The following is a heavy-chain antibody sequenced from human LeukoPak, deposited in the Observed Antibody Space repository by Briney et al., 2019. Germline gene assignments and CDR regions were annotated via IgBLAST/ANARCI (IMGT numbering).Heavy chain of an antibody. J-gene: IGHJ6*02. CDR3: TKVRLSNLYYYYGMDV. V-gene: IGHV3-23*01. CDR1: GFTFTNYA. CDR2: ISSSGGTT. D-gene: IGHD2-21*02. Sequence: GGSLRLSCAASGFTFTNYAMNWVRQAPGKGLEWLSAISSSGGTTCYADSVKGRFAISRDNSRNTLYLQMNSLRVADTAVYFCTKVRLSNLYYYYGMDVWGQGTTVTVSS.